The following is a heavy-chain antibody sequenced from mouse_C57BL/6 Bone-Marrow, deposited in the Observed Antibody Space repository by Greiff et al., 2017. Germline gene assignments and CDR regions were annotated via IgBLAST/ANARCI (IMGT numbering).Heavy chain of an antibody. CDR1: GFTFSSYG. D-gene: IGHD1-1*01. Sequence: EVQLVESGGDLVKPGGSLKLSCAASGFTFSSYGMSWVRQIPDQRLEWVATISSGGSYTYYPDSVKGRFTISRDNAKNTLYQQMSSVESEATAMNYCARGGDVATNYFDYWGQGTTLTVSS. CDR3: ARGGDVATNYFDY. V-gene: IGHV5-6*01. CDR2: ISSGGSYT. J-gene: IGHJ2*01.